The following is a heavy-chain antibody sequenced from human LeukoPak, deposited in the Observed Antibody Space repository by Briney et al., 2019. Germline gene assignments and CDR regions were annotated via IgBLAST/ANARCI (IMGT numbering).Heavy chain of an antibody. CDR3: ARAPPGLDGDY. V-gene: IGHV3-30*03. CDR1: GFTFSSYG. CDR2: ISYDGSNK. J-gene: IGHJ4*02. Sequence: GRSLRLSCAASGFTFSSYGMLWVRQAPGKGLEWVAVISYDGSNKYYADSVKGRFTISRDNSKNTLYLQMNSLRAEDTAVYYCARAPPGLDGDYWGQGTLVTVSS. D-gene: IGHD5-24*01.